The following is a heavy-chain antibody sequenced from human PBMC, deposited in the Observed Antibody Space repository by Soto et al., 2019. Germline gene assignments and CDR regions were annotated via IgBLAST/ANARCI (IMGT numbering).Heavy chain of an antibody. CDR1: GYTFTSYD. CDR3: ARGAIGDFWSGYTFYYYYGMDV. J-gene: IGHJ6*02. D-gene: IGHD3-3*01. V-gene: IGHV1-8*01. Sequence: QVPLVQSGAEVKKPGASVKVSCKASGYTFTSYDINWVRQATGQGLEWMGWMNPNSGNTGYAQKFQGRVTMTRNTSISTAYMELSSLRSEDTAVYYCARGAIGDFWSGYTFYYYYGMDVWGQGTTVTVSS. CDR2: MNPNSGNT.